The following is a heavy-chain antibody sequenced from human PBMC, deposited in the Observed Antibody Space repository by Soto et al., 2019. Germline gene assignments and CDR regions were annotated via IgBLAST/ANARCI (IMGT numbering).Heavy chain of an antibody. Sequence: QLQLQESGPGLVKPSETLSLTCTVSGGSISSSSYYWGWIRQPPGKGLEWIGSIYYSGSTYYNPSLKSRVTISVDTSKNQFSLKLSSVTAADTAVYYCARPRSSSALGWYFDLWGRGTLVTVSS. V-gene: IGHV4-39*01. CDR1: GGSISSSSYY. J-gene: IGHJ2*01. CDR3: ARPRSSSALGWYFDL. D-gene: IGHD6-6*01. CDR2: IYYSGST.